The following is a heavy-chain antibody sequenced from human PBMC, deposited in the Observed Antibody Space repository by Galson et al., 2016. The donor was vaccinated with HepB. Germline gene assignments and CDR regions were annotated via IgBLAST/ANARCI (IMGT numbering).Heavy chain of an antibody. V-gene: IGHV3-33*01. CDR2: IWYDGSNK. J-gene: IGHJ6*02. CDR1: GFTFSSYG. CDR3: AREDKWDSMDV. D-gene: IGHD1-26*01. Sequence: SLRLSCAASGFTFSSYGMHWVRQAPGKGLEWVAVIWYDGSNKFYADSVKGRFTISRDNSMNTLYLQLNSLRTEDTGVYYCAREDKWDSMDVWGQGTTVTVSS.